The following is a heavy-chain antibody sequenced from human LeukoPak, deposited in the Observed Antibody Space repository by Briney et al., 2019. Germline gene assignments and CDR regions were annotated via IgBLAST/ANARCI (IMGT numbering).Heavy chain of an antibody. V-gene: IGHV4-38-2*02. CDR3: ARLWFGESIGDY. CDR1: GYSISSGYY. CDR2: SGST. J-gene: IGHJ4*02. Sequence: SETLSLTCTVSGYSISSGYYWGWIRQPPGKGLEWIGSGSTYYNPSLKSRVTISVDTSKNQFSLKLSSVTAADTAVYYCARLWFGESIGDYWGQGTLVTVSS. D-gene: IGHD3-10*01.